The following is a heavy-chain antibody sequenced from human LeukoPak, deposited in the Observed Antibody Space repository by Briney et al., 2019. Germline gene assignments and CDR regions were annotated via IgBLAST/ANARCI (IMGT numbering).Heavy chain of an antibody. CDR1: GGSISNYY. D-gene: IGHD3-22*01. V-gene: IGHV4-59*01. CDR3: ARSPSGYCFDS. CDR2: ISNSGST. J-gene: IGHJ4*02. Sequence: SETLSLTCTVSGGSISNYYWSWIRQPPGKGLEWIGYISNSGSTNYHPSLKSRVTISSDTSKTQFTLKLTSVTAADTAVYYCARSPSGYCFDSWGQGTLVTVSS.